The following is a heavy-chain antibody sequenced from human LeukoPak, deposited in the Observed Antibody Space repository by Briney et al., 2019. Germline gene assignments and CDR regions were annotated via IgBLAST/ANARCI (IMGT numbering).Heavy chain of an antibody. CDR3: AKEPSYCTNGVCYSRVFDR. D-gene: IGHD2-8*01. V-gene: IGHV3-23*01. CDR1: GFTFSSYA. Sequence: GGSLRLSCAASGFTFSSYAMSWVRQAPGKGLEWVSAISGTGDGTYYADSVKGRFTISRDNSKNTLYLQMSGLRAEDTAVYYCAKEPSYCTNGVCYSRVFDRWGQGTLVTVSS. CDR2: ISGTGDGT. J-gene: IGHJ5*02.